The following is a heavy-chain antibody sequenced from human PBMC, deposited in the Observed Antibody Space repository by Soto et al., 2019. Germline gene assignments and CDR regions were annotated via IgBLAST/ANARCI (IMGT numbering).Heavy chain of an antibody. Sequence: WGTRRLSCAASEFTFSTDAMTSVRQSPGRGLQWVATISDSCDITYYAYSVKGRFTISRDNSRNTLYLHMNNLRAEDTALYYRANPWVRSITSRPPRFDYWGRGPLVTVSS. V-gene: IGHV3-23*01. D-gene: IGHD1-20*01. CDR1: EFTFSTDA. J-gene: IGHJ4*02. CDR2: ISDSCDIT. CDR3: ANPWVRSITSRPPRFDY.